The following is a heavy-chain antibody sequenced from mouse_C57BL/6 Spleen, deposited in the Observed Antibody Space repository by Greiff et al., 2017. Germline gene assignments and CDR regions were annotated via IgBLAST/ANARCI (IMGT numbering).Heavy chain of an antibody. V-gene: IGHV1-52*01. CDR3: ASSGERWFAY. D-gene: IGHD3-1*01. J-gene: IGHJ3*01. CDR2: IDPSDSAT. Sequence: QVPLQQPGAELVRPGSSVKLSCKASGYTFTSYWMHWVQQRPIQGLEWIGNIDPSDSATHYNQKFKDKATLTVDKSSSTAYMQLSIQTAEDSAVYYWASSGERWFAYWGQGTLVTVAA. CDR1: GYTFTSYW.